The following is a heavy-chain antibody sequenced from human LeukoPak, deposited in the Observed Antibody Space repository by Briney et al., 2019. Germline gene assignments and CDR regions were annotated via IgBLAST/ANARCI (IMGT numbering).Heavy chain of an antibody. Sequence: PSETLSLTCTVSGGSISYYHWSWIRQPPGKGPEWIGYIYYSGSTKYNPSLMSRATIAVDTSKNQLSLKLSSVTAADTAVYYCARTRGYGHDYWGQGTLVTVSS. CDR1: GGSISYYH. CDR3: ARTRGYGHDY. V-gene: IGHV4-59*08. J-gene: IGHJ4*02. D-gene: IGHD5-12*01. CDR2: IYYSGST.